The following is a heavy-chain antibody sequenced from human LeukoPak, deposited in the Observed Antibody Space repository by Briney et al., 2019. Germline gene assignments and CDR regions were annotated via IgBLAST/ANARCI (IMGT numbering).Heavy chain of an antibody. CDR1: GYTFTNYD. D-gene: IGHD2-15*01. CDR2: MNPKSGNT. J-gene: IGHJ5*02. CDR3: ARDQDIVVVVAALRQREMGGFDP. Sequence: ASVKVSCKASGYTFTNYDINWVRQGTGQGPEWGGWMNPKSGNTGYAQKFQGRVTMTRNTSISTAYMELSSLRSDDTAVYYCARDQDIVVVVAALRQREMGGFDPWGQGTLVTVSS. V-gene: IGHV1-8*01.